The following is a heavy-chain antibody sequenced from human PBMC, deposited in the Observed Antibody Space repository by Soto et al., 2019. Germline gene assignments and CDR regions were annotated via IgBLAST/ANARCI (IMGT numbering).Heavy chain of an antibody. D-gene: IGHD3-22*01. CDR3: ARVYDSSGYYYYYYGMDV. V-gene: IGHV1-18*01. CDR1: GYTFTSYG. Sequence: ASVKVSCKASGYTFTSYGISWVRQAPGQGLEWMGWISAYNGKTNYSQKFQGRVTITADESTSTAYMELSSLRSEDTAVYYCARVYDSSGYYYYYYGMDVWGQGTTVTVSS. J-gene: IGHJ6*02. CDR2: ISAYNGKT.